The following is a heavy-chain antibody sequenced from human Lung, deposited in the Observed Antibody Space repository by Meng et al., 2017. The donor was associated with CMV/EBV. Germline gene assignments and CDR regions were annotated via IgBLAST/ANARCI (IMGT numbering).Heavy chain of an antibody. D-gene: IGHD4-17*01. V-gene: IGHV3-30-3*01. CDR1: GFTFSSYA. CDR2: ISYDGSNK. CDR3: ARDPDYVQSYYFDY. J-gene: IGHJ4*02. Sequence: QGLLGEFGGGVVQPGRSLRLSCAASGFTFSSYAMHWVRQASGKGLEWVAVISYDGSNKYYADSVKGRFTISRDNPKNTLYLQMNSLRAEDTAVYYCARDPDYVQSYYFDYWGQGTLVTVSS.